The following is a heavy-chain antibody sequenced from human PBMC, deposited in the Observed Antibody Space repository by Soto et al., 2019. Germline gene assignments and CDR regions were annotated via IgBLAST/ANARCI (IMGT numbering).Heavy chain of an antibody. V-gene: IGHV3-72*01. D-gene: IGHD3-9*01. CDR2: ARKKANSYST. J-gene: IGHJ4*02. CDR3: VRSVLTTDWYADY. CDR1: GFTFSDHY. Sequence: EVKRVESGGGLVQPGGSLGLSCAASGFTFSDHYMDWVRQAPGKGLEWIGRARKKANSYSTEYAATVKGRFTISRDDSKNSLSLQMNSLKTDDTAVYYCVRSVLTTDWYADYWGQGTLVTVSS.